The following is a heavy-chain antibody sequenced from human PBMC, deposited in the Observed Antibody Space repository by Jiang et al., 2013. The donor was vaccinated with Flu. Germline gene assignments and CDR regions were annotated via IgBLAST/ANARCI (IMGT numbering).Heavy chain of an antibody. Sequence: QLVESGGGVVQPGRSLRLYLVQPLDSPSVAMACTGSARRPGKGLEWVAVISYDGSNKYYADSVKGRFTISRDNSKNTLYLQMNSLRAEDTAVYYCARDFGMWELQPVDYWGQGTLVTVSS. CDR3: ARDFGMWELQPVDY. CDR2: ISYDGSNK. V-gene: IGHV3-30*03. D-gene: IGHD1-26*01. CDR1: DSPSVAMA. J-gene: IGHJ4*02.